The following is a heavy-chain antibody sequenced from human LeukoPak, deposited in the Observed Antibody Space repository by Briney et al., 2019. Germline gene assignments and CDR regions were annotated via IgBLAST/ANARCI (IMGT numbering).Heavy chain of an antibody. V-gene: IGHV1-18*01. Sequence: ASVKVSCKASGYTFINYGITWVRQAPGQGLEWVGWISAYNGDTNCAQKLQGRVTMTTDTSTSTAYMELRSLRSDDTALYYCARFDFDFWSGRSFDPWGQGTLVTVSS. CDR1: GYTFINYG. CDR2: ISAYNGDT. J-gene: IGHJ5*02. CDR3: ARFDFDFWSGRSFDP. D-gene: IGHD3-3*01.